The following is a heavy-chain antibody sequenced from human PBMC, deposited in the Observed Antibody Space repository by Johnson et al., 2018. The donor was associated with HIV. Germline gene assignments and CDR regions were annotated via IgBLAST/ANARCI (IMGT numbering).Heavy chain of an antibody. D-gene: IGHD4/OR15-4a*01. Sequence: MQLVESGGGVVQPGGSLRLSCAASGFTVSSNYVSWVRQAPGKGLEWVSVIYSGGSTYYADSVKGRFTISRDSARKSLYLQMNSLTAADTALYYCVKDIGYGGPSDGAFDIWGQGTMVTV. CDR3: VKDIGYGGPSDGAFDI. CDR1: GFTVSSNY. CDR2: IYSGGST. V-gene: IGHV3-53*04. J-gene: IGHJ3*02.